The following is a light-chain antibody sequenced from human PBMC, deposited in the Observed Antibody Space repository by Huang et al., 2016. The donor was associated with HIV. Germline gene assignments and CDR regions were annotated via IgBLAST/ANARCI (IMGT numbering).Light chain of an antibody. Sequence: ETVMTQSPATLSASPVRSATLSCRASKSVSTYLAWYQQKPGQAPRLLIYCVSTRAPGIPVRFRGSGAGTEFTLTISDLQSEDFAVYFCHQYNEWPITFGPGTKVDI. CDR2: CVS. CDR1: KSVSTY. V-gene: IGKV3-15*01. CDR3: HQYNEWPIT. J-gene: IGKJ3*01.